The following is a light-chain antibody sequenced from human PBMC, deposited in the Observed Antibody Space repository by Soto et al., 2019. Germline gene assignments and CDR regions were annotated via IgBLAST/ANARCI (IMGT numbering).Light chain of an antibody. V-gene: IGKV1-39*01. CDR2: ATS. CDR1: QPISSY. CDR3: QQTYNVPWT. J-gene: IGKJ1*01. Sequence: DIRVTQSPSSLSASVGDRVTITCRASQPISSYLNWYQQRPGKAPKLLIYATSTLQSGVPLRFSCSGSGTDFTLTVSCLQPEDFATYYFQQTYNVPWTFGQGTKVQI.